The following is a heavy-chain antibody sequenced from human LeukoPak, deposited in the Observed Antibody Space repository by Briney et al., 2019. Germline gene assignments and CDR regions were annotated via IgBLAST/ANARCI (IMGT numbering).Heavy chain of an antibody. CDR2: INSDGSST. Sequence: GGSLRLPCAASGFTFSSYWMHWVRQAPGKGLVWVSRINSDGSSTSYADSVKGRFTISRDNAKNTLYLQMNSLRAEDTAVYYCARGRTTSRSDAFDIWGQGTMVTVSS. CDR1: GFTFSSYW. V-gene: IGHV3-74*01. D-gene: IGHD1-14*01. CDR3: ARGRTTSRSDAFDI. J-gene: IGHJ3*02.